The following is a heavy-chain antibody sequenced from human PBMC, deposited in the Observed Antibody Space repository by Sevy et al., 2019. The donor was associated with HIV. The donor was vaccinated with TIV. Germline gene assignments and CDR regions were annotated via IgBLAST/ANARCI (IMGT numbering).Heavy chain of an antibody. CDR2: VYYTGGT. CDR3: AGRNDLGI. V-gene: IGHV4-59*08. J-gene: IGHJ3*02. Sequence: SETLSLTCTVSGGSINSDHWNWIRQPPGKGLEWIGYVYYTGGTNYNPSLKNRVTISVDRTKNQFSLKLTPVTAAETAVYYCAGRNDLGIWGQGTMVTVSS. CDR1: GGSINSDH.